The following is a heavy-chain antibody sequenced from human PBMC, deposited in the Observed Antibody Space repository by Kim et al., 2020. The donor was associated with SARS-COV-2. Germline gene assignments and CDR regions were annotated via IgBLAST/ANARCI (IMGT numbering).Heavy chain of an antibody. CDR3: TRRPDGDSSSGMDV. CDR1: GFTFSGSA. J-gene: IGHJ6*02. V-gene: IGHV3-73*01. D-gene: IGHD4-17*01. CDR2: LRSKVRNYPK. Sequence: GGSLRLSCAASGFTFSGSAMHWAAKPPGKGLEWVGRLRSKVRNYPKKYGAPVRGRFTIPRDDSKKAAYLQMDSLNTEDTAVYYCTRRPDGDSSSGMDVWGQGTTVTVSS.